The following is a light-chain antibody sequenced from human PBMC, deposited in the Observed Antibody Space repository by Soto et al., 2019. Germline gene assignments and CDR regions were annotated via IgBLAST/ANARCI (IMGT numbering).Light chain of an antibody. CDR3: QQYGSSSYT. Sequence: EIVLTQSPGTLSLSPGERATLSCTASQSVSSSYLAWYQQKPGQAPRLLIYGASSRATGIPGRFSGRGSGTVCTLTISRLEPEDFAVSDGQQYGSSSYTFGQGTNLEIK. V-gene: IGKV3-20*01. J-gene: IGKJ2*01. CDR1: QSVSSSY. CDR2: GAS.